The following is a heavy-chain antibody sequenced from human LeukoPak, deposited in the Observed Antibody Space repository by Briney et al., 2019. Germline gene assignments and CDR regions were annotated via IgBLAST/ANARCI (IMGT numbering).Heavy chain of an antibody. V-gene: IGHV1-18*01. CDR2: ISAYNGNT. Sequence: ASVKVSCKASGYTFSSYGFSWVRQAPGQGLEWMGWISAYNGNTNYAQKHQGRVTLTTDTSTSTTYMELRSLRSDDTAVYYCARTIGSTLSYFDYWGQGTLVTVSS. CDR1: GYTFSSYG. J-gene: IGHJ4*02. D-gene: IGHD1-1*01. CDR3: ARTIGSTLSYFDY.